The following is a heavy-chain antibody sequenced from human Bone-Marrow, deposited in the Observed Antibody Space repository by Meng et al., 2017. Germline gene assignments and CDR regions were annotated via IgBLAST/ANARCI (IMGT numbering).Heavy chain of an antibody. J-gene: IGHJ4*02. D-gene: IGHD1-26*01. CDR3: ARVVWGY. CDR1: GFTFSSYA. CDR2: ISYDGSNK. V-gene: IGHV3-30*01. Sequence: QVQLVESGGVVVQPGRSLRLSCAASGFTFSSYAMHWVRQAPGKGLEWVAVISYDGSNKYYADSVKGRFTISRDNSKNTLYLQMNSLRAEDTAVYYCARVVWGYWGQGTLVTVSS.